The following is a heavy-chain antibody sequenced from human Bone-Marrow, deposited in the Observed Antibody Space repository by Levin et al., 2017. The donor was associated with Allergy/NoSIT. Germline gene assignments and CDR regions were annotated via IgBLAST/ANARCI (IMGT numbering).Heavy chain of an antibody. D-gene: IGHD1-14*01. CDR3: VRAGCLIANFFDY. CDR2: IVTSSSTI. J-gene: IGHJ4*02. Sequence: GESLKISCAASGFAFSSYTMNWVRQAPGKGLEWISYIVTSSSTIYYADSVKGRFTISRDNAKNSLYLQMNSLRAEDTAVYYCVRAGCLIANFFDYWGRGTLVTVSS. V-gene: IGHV3-48*01. CDR1: GFAFSSYT.